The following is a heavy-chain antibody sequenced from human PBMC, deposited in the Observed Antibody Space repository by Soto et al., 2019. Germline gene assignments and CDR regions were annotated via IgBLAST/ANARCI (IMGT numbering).Heavy chain of an antibody. D-gene: IGHD3-10*01. CDR2: IIVCNGNT. CDR3: AASSTSYYYYYMDV. Sequence: GASVKVSCKASGYTFTSYGISWVRQAPGQRLEWIGWIIVCNGNTNYAQKFQERVTITRDTSTSTAYMELSSLRSEDTAVYYCAASSTSYYYYYMDVWGKGTTVTVSS. J-gene: IGHJ6*03. CDR1: GYTFTSYG. V-gene: IGHV1-18*01.